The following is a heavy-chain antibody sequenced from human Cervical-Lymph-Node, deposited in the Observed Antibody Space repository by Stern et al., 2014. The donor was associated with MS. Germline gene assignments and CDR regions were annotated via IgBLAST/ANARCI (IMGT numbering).Heavy chain of an antibody. Sequence: EDQLVESGAEVKKPGESLKISCKGSGYSFTSHWIGWVRQMPGKGLEWMGMIYPGDSDPRYSPSFQGRVPISADKSISTAYLQWSSLKASDTAIYYCARHQTDYKGRDYYYYGMDVWGQGTTVTVSS. D-gene: IGHD4-11*01. CDR2: IYPGDSDP. J-gene: IGHJ6*02. V-gene: IGHV5-51*01. CDR3: ARHQTDYKGRDYYYYGMDV. CDR1: GYSFTSHW.